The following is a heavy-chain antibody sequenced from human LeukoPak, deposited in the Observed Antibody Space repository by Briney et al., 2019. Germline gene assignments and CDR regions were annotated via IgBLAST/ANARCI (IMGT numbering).Heavy chain of an antibody. V-gene: IGHV4-59*08. CDR3: ARQGYDSSEWFDP. CDR2: IYHSGST. CDR1: GCSLSTYY. D-gene: IGHD3-22*01. Sequence: SETLSLTCAVSGCSLSTYYWSWIRQPPGKGLECIGYIYHSGSTNYNPSLKSRVTISVDTSSNQFYLKLGSVTAADTAVYYCARQGYDSSEWFDPWGQGTLVTVSS. J-gene: IGHJ5*02.